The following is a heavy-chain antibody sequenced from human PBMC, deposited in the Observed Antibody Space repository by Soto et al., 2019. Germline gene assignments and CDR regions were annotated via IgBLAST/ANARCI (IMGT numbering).Heavy chain of an antibody. D-gene: IGHD6-13*01. J-gene: IGHJ6*02. CDR1: GYSFTSYW. Sequence: GESLKISCRGSGYSFTSYWIGWVRQMPGKGLEWMGIIYPGDSDTRYSPSFQGQVTISADKSISTAYLQWSSLKASDTAIYYCARTAAAGKYYYGVDVWGQGTTVTVSS. CDR3: ARTAAAGKYYYGVDV. CDR2: IYPGDSDT. V-gene: IGHV5-51*01.